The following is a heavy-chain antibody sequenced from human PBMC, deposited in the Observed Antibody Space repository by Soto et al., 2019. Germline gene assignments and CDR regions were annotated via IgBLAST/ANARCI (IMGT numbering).Heavy chain of an antibody. CDR2: IYPGDSDT. V-gene: IGHV5-51*01. CDR1: GYSFTTYW. Sequence: HGESLKISCKASGYSFTTYWIVWVRQMPGKGLEWMGIIYPGDSDTRYSPSFQGQVTISADKSISTAYLQWSSLKASDTAMYYCARPFDFPDAFDIWGQGTMVTVSS. J-gene: IGHJ3*02. D-gene: IGHD3-9*01. CDR3: ARPFDFPDAFDI.